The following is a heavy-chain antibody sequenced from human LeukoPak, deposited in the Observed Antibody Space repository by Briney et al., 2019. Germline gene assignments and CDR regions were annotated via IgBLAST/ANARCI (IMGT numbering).Heavy chain of an antibody. D-gene: IGHD3-10*01. CDR1: GGSISRSGYS. Sequence: SQTLSLTCAVSGGSISRSGYSWSWIRQPPGKGLEWIGYIHHSGSTYYNPSLKSRVTISVDRSKNQFSLRLSSVTAADTAVYYCARVGFGAIYYFDYWGQGTLVTVSS. J-gene: IGHJ4*02. CDR3: ARVGFGAIYYFDY. V-gene: IGHV4-30-2*01. CDR2: IHHSGST.